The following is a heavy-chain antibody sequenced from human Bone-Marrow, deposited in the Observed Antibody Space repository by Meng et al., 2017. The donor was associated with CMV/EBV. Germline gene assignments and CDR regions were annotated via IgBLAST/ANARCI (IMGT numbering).Heavy chain of an antibody. D-gene: IGHD1-1*01. CDR1: GVSVSSDL. CDR3: ATRLH. Sequence: GESLKISCAVSGVSVSSDLVTWGRQAPGKGLEWLAMFHGGTRIFYADSVKGRFTPPTDTARNVLYLQLTDLRVEDTALYYCATRLHWGQGTLVTVSS. J-gene: IGHJ1*01. V-gene: IGHV3-53*01. CDR2: FHGGTRI.